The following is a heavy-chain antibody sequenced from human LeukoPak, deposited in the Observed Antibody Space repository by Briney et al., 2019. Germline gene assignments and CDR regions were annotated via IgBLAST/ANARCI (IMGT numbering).Heavy chain of an antibody. D-gene: IGHD3-16*02. CDR1: GFTFDDYT. V-gene: IGHV3-43*01. CDR2: ISWDGGST. J-gene: IGHJ4*02. CDR3: AKEYYVWGSYRTPYYFDY. Sequence: QPGGSLRHSCAASGFTFDDYTMHWVRQAPGKGLEWVSLISWDGGSTYYADSVKGRFTISRDNSKNSLYLQMNSLRTEDTALYYCAKEYYVWGSYRTPYYFDYWGQGTLVTVSS.